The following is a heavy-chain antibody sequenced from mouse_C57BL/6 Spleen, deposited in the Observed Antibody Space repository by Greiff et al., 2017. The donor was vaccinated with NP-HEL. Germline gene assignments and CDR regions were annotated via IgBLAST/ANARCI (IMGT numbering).Heavy chain of an antibody. CDR1: GFNIKDYY. CDR2: IDPEDGET. J-gene: IGHJ3*01. CDR3: APSNSNFPSY. V-gene: IGHV14-2*01. Sequence: EVQLQESGAELVKPGASVKLSCTASGFNIKDYYMHWVKQRTAQGLEWIGRIDPEDGETKYAAKFQGKATITADTSSNTAYLQLSRLTSEDTAVYYCAPSNSNFPSYWGQGTLVTVSA. D-gene: IGHD2-5*01.